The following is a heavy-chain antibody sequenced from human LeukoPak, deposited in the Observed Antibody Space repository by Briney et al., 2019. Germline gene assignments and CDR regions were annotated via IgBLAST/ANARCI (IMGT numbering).Heavy chain of an antibody. Sequence: PGGSLRPSCAASGFTFSSYWMSWVRQAPGKGLDWVANIKQDGSEKYYVDSVKGRFTISRDNAKNSLYLQMNSLRAEDTAVYYCAKQYYSSGSYYPAFDYWGQGTLVTASS. CDR1: GFTFSSYW. CDR3: AKQYYSSGSYYPAFDY. J-gene: IGHJ4*02. D-gene: IGHD3-10*01. CDR2: IKQDGSEK. V-gene: IGHV3-7*01.